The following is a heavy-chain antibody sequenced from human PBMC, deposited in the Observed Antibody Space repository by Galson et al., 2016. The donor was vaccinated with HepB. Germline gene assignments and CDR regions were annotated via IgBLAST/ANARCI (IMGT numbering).Heavy chain of an antibody. CDR3: AKVGSIAARPDYVDS. CDR1: GFIFNTYW. J-gene: IGHJ4*02. Sequence: SLRLSCAASGFIFNTYWMNWVRQAPGKGLEWVANIKVHGGETYYVDSVRGRFTISRDNAKNSLYLQMNSLRAEDTAMYYCAKVGSIAARPDYVDSWGQGTLGTVSS. V-gene: IGHV3-7*03. D-gene: IGHD6-6*01. CDR2: IKVHGGET.